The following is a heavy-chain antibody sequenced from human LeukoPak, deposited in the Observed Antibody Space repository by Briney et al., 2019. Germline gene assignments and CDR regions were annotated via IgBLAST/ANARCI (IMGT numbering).Heavy chain of an antibody. V-gene: IGHV4-39*01. D-gene: IGHD5-24*01. CDR3: ARRPDGYNQLDY. Sequence: SETLSLTCVVSGGSIITDDYWWGWIRQPPGKGLEWIGTIDDAGTTFYNVSLKAAVTISVDTPKNQFSLRLTSVGTADTVVNCCARRPDGYNQLDYSGQGTL. CDR2: IDDAGTT. CDR1: GGSIITDDYW. J-gene: IGHJ4*02.